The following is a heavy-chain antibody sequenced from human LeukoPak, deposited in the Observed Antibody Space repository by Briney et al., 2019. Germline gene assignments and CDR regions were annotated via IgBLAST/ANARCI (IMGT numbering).Heavy chain of an antibody. CDR2: TSGSGGST. J-gene: IGHJ5*02. D-gene: IGHD6-13*01. Sequence: GGSLRLSCAASGFAFSSYAMSWVRQALGKGLQWLSATSGSGGSTYYADSVKGRFTISRDNSKNTLYLQMNSLRAEDTAVYYCAKDRLAAAGPNWFDPWGQGTLVTVSS. CDR1: GFAFSSYA. V-gene: IGHV3-23*01. CDR3: AKDRLAAAGPNWFDP.